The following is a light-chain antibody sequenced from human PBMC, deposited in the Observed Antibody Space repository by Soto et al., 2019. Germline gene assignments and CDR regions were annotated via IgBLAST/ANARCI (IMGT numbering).Light chain of an antibody. CDR1: QNLRSW. CDR3: HQYNGYSWT. Sequence: DIQMTQSPSTLSASVGDRVTITCRASQNLRSWLAWYQQKPGEAPKLLIYDASILESGVPSRFSGSGSGTEFTLTISSLQPDDFATYYCHQYNGYSWTFGRGTKVDI. J-gene: IGKJ1*01. CDR2: DAS. V-gene: IGKV1-5*01.